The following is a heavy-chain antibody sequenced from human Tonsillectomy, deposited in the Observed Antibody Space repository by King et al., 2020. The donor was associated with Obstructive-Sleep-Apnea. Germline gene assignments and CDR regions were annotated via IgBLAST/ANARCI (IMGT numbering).Heavy chain of an antibody. D-gene: IGHD1-26*01. J-gene: IGHJ4*02. CDR1: GFTFSGSA. CDR3: TSGTNVIFDY. CDR2: IRSKANSYAT. Sequence: VQLVESGGGLVQPGGSLKLSCAASGFTFSGSAVHWGRQASGKGLEGVGRIRSKANSYATAYAASVKGRFTISRDDSKNTAYLQMNSLKTEDTAVYYCTSGTNVIFDYWGQGTLVTVSS. V-gene: IGHV3-73*01.